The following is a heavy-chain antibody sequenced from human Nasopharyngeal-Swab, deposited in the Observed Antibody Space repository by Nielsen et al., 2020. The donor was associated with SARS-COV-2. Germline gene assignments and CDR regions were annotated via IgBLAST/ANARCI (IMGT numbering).Heavy chain of an antibody. J-gene: IGHJ6*03. Sequence: ASVKVSCKASGYIFTSYGISWVRQAPGQGLEWMGWISAYNGNTNYAQKLQGRVTMTTDTSTSTAYMELRSLRSDDTAVYYCARAKGRGYSYSWDYYYYMDVWGKGTTVTVSS. CDR1: GYIFTSYG. D-gene: IGHD5-18*01. CDR3: ARAKGRGYSYSWDYYYYMDV. CDR2: ISAYNGNT. V-gene: IGHV1-18*01.